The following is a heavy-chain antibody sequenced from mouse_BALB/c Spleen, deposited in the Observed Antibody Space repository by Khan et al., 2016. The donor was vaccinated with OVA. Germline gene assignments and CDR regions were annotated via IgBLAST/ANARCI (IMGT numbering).Heavy chain of an antibody. J-gene: IGHJ3*01. Sequence: EVQLVESGPSLVKPSQTLSLTCSVTGDSITSGYWNWLRKFPGNKLEYMGYIIYTGYTYYNPSLKSRISITRPTSKNQYYLQLNSVTDEDTATYYCARSTYRYAFVYWGQGTLVTVSA. CDR2: IIYTGYT. CDR1: GDSITSGY. CDR3: ARSTYRYAFVY. V-gene: IGHV3-8*02. D-gene: IGHD2-14*01.